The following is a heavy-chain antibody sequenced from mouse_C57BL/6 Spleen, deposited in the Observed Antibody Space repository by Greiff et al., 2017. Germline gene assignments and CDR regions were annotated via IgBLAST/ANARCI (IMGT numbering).Heavy chain of an antibody. J-gene: IGHJ2*01. Sequence: QVQLQQSGPELVKPGASVKISCTASGYAFSSSWMTWVQQRPGKGLEWIGRIYPGDGDTNYTGTFTGQVTLTEDKSYSTAYMQLSDLTSKDSAVCYCTREGDVYYFDYWGQGTTLTVSS. CDR3: TREGDVYYFDY. D-gene: IGHD3-3*01. V-gene: IGHV1-82*01. CDR1: GYAFSSSW. CDR2: IYPGDGDT.